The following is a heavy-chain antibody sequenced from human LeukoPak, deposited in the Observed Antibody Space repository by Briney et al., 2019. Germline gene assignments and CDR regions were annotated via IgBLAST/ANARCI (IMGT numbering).Heavy chain of an antibody. CDR1: GFTFSSYS. CDR3: AKGYSSSWKEYNWFDP. V-gene: IGHV3-21*04. D-gene: IGHD6-13*01. Sequence: GGSLRLSCAASGFTFSSYSMNWVRQAPGKALEWVSSISSSSSYIYYADSVKGRFTISRDNAKNSLYLQMNSLRAEDTALYYCAKGYSSSWKEYNWFDPWGQGTLVTVSS. CDR2: ISSSSSYI. J-gene: IGHJ5*02.